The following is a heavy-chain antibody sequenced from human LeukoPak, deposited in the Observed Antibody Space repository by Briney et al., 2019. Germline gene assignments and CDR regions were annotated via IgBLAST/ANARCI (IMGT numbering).Heavy chain of an antibody. J-gene: IGHJ4*02. Sequence: ASVKVSCKASGYIFSNFFSSYGITWVRQAPGQGLEWMGGIIPIFGTANYAQRFQGRVTITADESTSTAYMELSSLRSEDTAVYYCARSYYYGSGSYYNSDYWGQGTLVTVSS. CDR3: ARSYYYGSGSYYNSDY. CDR2: IIPIFGTA. CDR1: GYIFSNFFSSYG. V-gene: IGHV1-69*13. D-gene: IGHD3-10*01.